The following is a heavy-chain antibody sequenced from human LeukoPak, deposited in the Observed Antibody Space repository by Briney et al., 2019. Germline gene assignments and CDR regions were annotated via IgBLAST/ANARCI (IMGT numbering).Heavy chain of an antibody. CDR3: ARGYDYVWGSYRYDSAEYFQQ. Sequence: SETLSLTCAVYGGSFSSYYWSWIRQPPGKGLEWIGEIHHSGSTNYNPSLKSRVSISVDTSKNQFSRKLTSVTAADTAVYYCARGYDYVWGSYRYDSAEYFQQWDQGTLVTVSS. CDR1: GGSFSSYY. J-gene: IGHJ1*01. V-gene: IGHV4-34*01. D-gene: IGHD3-16*02. CDR2: IHHSGST.